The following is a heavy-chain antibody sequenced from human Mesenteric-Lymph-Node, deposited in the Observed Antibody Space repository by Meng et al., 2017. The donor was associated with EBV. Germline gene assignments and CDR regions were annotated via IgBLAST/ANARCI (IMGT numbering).Heavy chain of an antibody. CDR2: IYYSWTS. CDR1: GGSVTSSNFS. Sequence: QPQESGPVLGKPSEPLSLTSTVSGGSVTSSNFSWCWTRQPPGNGLEWIGNIYYSWTSNYHPSLKSRVAISLDTSKNQFSLNLSSLTAADTAMYYCARVNCSNIVCPFDSWGQGTLVTVSS. D-gene: IGHD2-2*01. J-gene: IGHJ4*02. CDR3: ARVNCSNIVCPFDS. V-gene: IGHV4-61*01.